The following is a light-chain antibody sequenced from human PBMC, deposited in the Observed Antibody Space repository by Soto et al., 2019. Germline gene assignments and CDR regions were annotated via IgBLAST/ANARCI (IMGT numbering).Light chain of an antibody. CDR2: GIS. CDR3: QQYVTSSPRT. CDR1: HTISSSY. Sequence: EIVLTESPGTLSLSAGEGSTLSCRASHTISSSYLAWYQQKPGQAPRLLMYGISRRATGIPDRFSGSGSGTDFTLTITRLEPEDFAMYYCQQYVTSSPRTFGQGGMV. V-gene: IGKV3-20*01. J-gene: IGKJ1*01.